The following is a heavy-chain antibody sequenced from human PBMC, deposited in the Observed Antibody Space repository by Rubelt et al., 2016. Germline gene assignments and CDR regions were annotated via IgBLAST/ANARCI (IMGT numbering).Heavy chain of an antibody. Sequence: YYNPSLKSRVTISVDTSKNQFSLKLSSVTAADTAVYYCASANEWERYDYWGQGTLVTVSS. V-gene: IGHV4-30-2*04. J-gene: IGHJ4*02. D-gene: IGHD1-26*01. CDR3: ASANEWERYDY.